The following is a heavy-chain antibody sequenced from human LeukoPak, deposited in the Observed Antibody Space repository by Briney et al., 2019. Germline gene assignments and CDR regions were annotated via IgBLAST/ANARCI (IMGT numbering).Heavy chain of an antibody. V-gene: IGHV3-23*01. CDR1: GFNFNMFA. D-gene: IGHD2-8*01. J-gene: IGHJ4*02. Sequence: GGSLRLSCTGSGFNFNMFAIDWVRQAPGQGLEWVSGLSRGGGSTNYADSVKGGFTISRDKSKNMVILQMNSLRPEDTAVYYCAKEQRIRHCSEGVCMEGYYFDYWGQGTLVTVSS. CDR3: AKEQRIRHCSEGVCMEGYYFDY. CDR2: LSRGGGST.